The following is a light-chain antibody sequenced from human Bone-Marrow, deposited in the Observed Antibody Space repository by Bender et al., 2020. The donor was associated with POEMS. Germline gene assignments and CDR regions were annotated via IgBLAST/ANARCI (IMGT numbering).Light chain of an antibody. CDR1: SSDVGAHDY. CDR2: EVT. V-gene: IGLV2-8*01. J-gene: IGLJ3*02. Sequence: QSALTQPPSASGSPGQSVTISCTGTSSDVGAHDYVSWYQQHPDKAPKLIIYEVTKRPSGVPDRFSGSKSGNSASLTVSGLRAEDEADYYCNSRDDFADQWVFGGGTKLTVL. CDR3: NSRDDFADQWV.